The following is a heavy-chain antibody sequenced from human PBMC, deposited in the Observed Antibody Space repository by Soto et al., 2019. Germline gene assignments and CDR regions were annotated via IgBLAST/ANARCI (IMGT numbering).Heavy chain of an antibody. CDR1: GFTFTSSA. V-gene: IGHV1-58*01. J-gene: IGHJ6*02. Sequence: SVKVSCKASGFTFTSSAVQWVRQARGQRLEWIGWIVVGSGNTNYAQKFQERVTITRDMSTSTAYMELSSLRSEDTAVYYCAAEGIPIAAAGIPYGMDVWGQGTTVTVS. CDR2: IVVGSGNT. CDR3: AAEGIPIAAAGIPYGMDV. D-gene: IGHD6-13*01.